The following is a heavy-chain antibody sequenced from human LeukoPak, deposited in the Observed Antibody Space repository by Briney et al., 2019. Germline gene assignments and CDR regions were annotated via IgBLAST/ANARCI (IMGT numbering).Heavy chain of an antibody. V-gene: IGHV4-59*01. CDR1: GGSISSYY. D-gene: IGHD4-17*01. J-gene: IGHJ5*02. CDR2: IYYSGST. Sequence: SETLSLTCTVSGGSISSYYWSWIRQPPGKGLEWIGYIYYSGSTNYNPSLKSRVTVSVDTSKNQFSLKLNSVTAADTAVYYCARVYGDYVYWFDPWGQGTLVTVSS. CDR3: ARVYGDYVYWFDP.